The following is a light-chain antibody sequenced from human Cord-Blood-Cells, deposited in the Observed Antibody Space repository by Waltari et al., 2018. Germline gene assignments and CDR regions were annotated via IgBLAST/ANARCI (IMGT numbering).Light chain of an antibody. CDR1: SSNIGCNY. V-gene: IGLV1-47*01. J-gene: IGLJ3*02. Sequence: SVLTHPPYASGTPGPRVTIPVSGSSSNIGCNYVYWYQQRPGTAPKLLIYRNNQRPSGVPDRFSGSKSGTSASLAISGLRSEDEADYYCAAWDDSLSGPVFGGGTKLTVL. CDR3: AAWDDSLSGPV. CDR2: RNN.